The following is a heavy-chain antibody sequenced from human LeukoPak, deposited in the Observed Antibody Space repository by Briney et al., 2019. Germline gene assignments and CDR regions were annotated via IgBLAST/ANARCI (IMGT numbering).Heavy chain of an antibody. V-gene: IGHV4-59*08. J-gene: IGHJ4*02. CDR2: IHYSGST. CDR3: ARSSGWYVFDY. D-gene: IGHD6-19*01. CDR1: GGSISTYS. Sequence: PSETLSLTCTVSGGSISTYSWSWIRQPPGKGLEWIGYIHYSGSTNYNPSLKSRVTTSIDTSKNHFSLKLSSVTAADTAVYYCARSSGWYVFDYWGQGTLVTVSS.